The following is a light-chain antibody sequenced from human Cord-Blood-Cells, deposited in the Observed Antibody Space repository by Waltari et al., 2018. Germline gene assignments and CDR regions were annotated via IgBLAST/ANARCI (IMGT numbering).Light chain of an antibody. V-gene: IGLV1-47*01. J-gene: IGLJ3*02. Sequence: QSVLTQPPSASGTPGQRLTTSCSGRSSNIGSTSVFLYQQLPGTAPKLLIYRNNRRPSGVPARFSGSKSGTSAPLAIRGLRSEDEADYYCAAWDDSLSGRVFGGGTKLTVL. CDR3: AAWDDSLSGRV. CDR1: SSNIGSTS. CDR2: RNN.